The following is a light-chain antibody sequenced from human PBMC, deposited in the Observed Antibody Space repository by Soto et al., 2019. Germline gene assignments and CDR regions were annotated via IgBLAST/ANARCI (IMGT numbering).Light chain of an antibody. Sequence: QSVLRQPGSVSGSPGQTGPISCTGSSSNIGAGYDVHWYQQLPGTAPKLLIYDNNNRPSGVPDRFSGSKSGTSASLAITGLQAEDEADYYCQYYDSRLSGYVLATGPKATVL. CDR2: DNN. J-gene: IGLJ1*01. V-gene: IGLV1-40*01. CDR1: SSNIGAGYD. CDR3: QYYDSRLSGYV.